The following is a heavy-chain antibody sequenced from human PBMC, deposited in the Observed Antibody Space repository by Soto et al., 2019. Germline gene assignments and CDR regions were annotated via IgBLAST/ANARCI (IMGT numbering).Heavy chain of an antibody. CDR1: GGSISSGDYY. CDR2: IYRSGST. J-gene: IGHJ4*02. D-gene: IGHD3-10*01. Sequence: QVKLQESGPGLVKPSQTLSLTCTVSGGSISSGDYYWSWIRQHPGKGLEWIGYIYRSGSTYYNPSLTRRVTXXVXRXXNQFSLKLSSVTAADTAVYYCARDFDDSGTSYFDYWGQGILVTVSS. V-gene: IGHV4-31*03. CDR3: ARDFDDSGTSYFDY.